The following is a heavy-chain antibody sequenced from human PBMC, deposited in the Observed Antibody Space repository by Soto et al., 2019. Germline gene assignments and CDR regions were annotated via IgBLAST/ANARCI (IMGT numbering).Heavy chain of an antibody. CDR2: IYYSGST. V-gene: IGHV4-59*01. Sequence: PSETLSLTCTVSGGSISGYYWSWIRQPPGKGLEWIGYIYYSGSTNYNPSLKGRVTMSVDTSKNHFSLKLSSVTAADTAVYFCAKYRRTGAEGYTFDYWGQGALVTVSS. D-gene: IGHD2-15*01. J-gene: IGHJ4*02. CDR3: AKYRRTGAEGYTFDY. CDR1: GGSISGYY.